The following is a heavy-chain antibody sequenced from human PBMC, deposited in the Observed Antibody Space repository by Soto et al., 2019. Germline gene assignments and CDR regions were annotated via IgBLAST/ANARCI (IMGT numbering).Heavy chain of an antibody. D-gene: IGHD6-13*01. CDR2: ISSSTSTM. J-gene: IGHJ4*02. V-gene: IGHV3-48*01. CDR1: GFNFSTYG. Sequence: TGGSLRLSCAASGFNFSTYGMNWVRQAPGKGLEWISHISSSTSTMFYADSVKGRITISRDNAKNSLYLQMNNLKVEDTAVYYCAKEGSDSWLNFDSWGQGALVTVSS. CDR3: AKEGSDSWLNFDS.